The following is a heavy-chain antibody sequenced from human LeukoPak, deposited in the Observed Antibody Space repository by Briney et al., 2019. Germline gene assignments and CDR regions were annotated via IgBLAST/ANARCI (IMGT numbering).Heavy chain of an antibody. J-gene: IGHJ4*02. CDR3: AGDTPVGQYYFDY. CDR1: GYTFTSYA. CDR2: INTNTGNP. Sequence: ASVKVSCKASGYTFTSYAMNWVRQAPGQGLEWMGWINTNTGNPTYAQGFTGRFVFSLDTSVSTAYLQISSLKAEDTAVYYCAGDTPVGQYYFDYWGQGTLVTASS. V-gene: IGHV7-4-1*02. D-gene: IGHD2-15*01.